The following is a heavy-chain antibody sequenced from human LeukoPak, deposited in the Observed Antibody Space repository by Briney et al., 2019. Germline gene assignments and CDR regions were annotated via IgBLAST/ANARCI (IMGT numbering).Heavy chain of an antibody. CDR3: VYGADAFDI. V-gene: IGHV3-48*03. D-gene: IGHD3-10*01. J-gene: IGHJ3*02. Sequence: GXSLRLSCAASGFTFSSYEMNWVRQAPGKGLEWVSYISSSGSNIYCADSVKGRFTISRDKGKNSLYLQMNSLRAEDTAVYYCVYGADAFDIWGQGTMVTVSS. CDR1: GFTFSSYE. CDR2: ISSSGSNI.